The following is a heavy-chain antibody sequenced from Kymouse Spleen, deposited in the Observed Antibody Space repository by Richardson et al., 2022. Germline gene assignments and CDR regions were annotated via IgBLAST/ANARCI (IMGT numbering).Heavy chain of an antibody. CDR3: AKDIKYSSSFDYYYGMDV. D-gene: IGHD6-13*01. J-gene: IGHJ6*02. CDR1: GFTFDDYA. CDR2: ISWNSGSI. V-gene: IGHV3-9*01. Sequence: EVQLVESGGGLVQPGRSLRLSCAASGFTFDDYAMHWVRQAPGKGLEWVSGISWNSGSIGYADSVKGRFTISRDNAKNSLYLQMNSLRAEDTALYYCAKDIKYSSSFDYYYGMDVWGQGTTVTVSS.